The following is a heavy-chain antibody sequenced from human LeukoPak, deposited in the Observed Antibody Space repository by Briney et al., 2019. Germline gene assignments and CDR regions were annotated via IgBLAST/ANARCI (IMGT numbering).Heavy chain of an antibody. CDR2: ISGSGVST. CDR1: GFTFTSYA. D-gene: IGHD1-26*01. J-gene: IGHJ4*02. V-gene: IGHV3-23*01. Sequence: GGSLRLSCAASGFTFTSYAMNWVRQAPGKGLEWVSAISGSGVSTFYADSVKGRFTISRDNSKNTLYLQMNSLRAEDTAVYYCAKDGPLVGPYYFDYWGQGTLVTVSP. CDR3: AKDGPLVGPYYFDY.